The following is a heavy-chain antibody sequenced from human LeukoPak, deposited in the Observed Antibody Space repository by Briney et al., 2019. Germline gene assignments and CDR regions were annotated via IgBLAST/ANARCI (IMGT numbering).Heavy chain of an antibody. CDR3: ARGRDIVVVVAATGYYFDY. CDR1: GFTFSSYG. D-gene: IGHD2-15*01. V-gene: IGHV4-34*01. Sequence: GSLRLSCAASGFTFSSYGMHWVRQPPGKGLEWIGEINHSGSTNYNPSLKSRVTISVDTSKNQFSLKLSSVTAADTAVYYCARGRDIVVVVAATGYYFDYWGQGTLVTVSS. CDR2: INHSGST. J-gene: IGHJ4*02.